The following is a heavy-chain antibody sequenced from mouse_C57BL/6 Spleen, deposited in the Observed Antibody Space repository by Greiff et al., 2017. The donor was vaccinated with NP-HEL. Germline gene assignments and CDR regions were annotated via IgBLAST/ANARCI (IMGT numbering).Heavy chain of an antibody. CDR3: AKQLGPLDY. V-gene: IGHV1-26*01. J-gene: IGHJ2*01. CDR2: INPNNGGT. D-gene: IGHD4-1*02. CDR1: GYTFTDYY. Sequence: VQLQQSGPELVKPGASVKISCKASGYTFTDYYMNWVKQSHGKSLEWIGDINPNNGGTSYNQKFKSKATLTVDKSSSTAYMQLSSLTSEDSAVYYCAKQLGPLDYWGQGTTLTVSS.